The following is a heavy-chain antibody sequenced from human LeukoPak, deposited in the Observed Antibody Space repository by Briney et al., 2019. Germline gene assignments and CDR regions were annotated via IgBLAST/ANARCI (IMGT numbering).Heavy chain of an antibody. CDR3: ARDVGRTYDLDY. Sequence: ASVKVSCKASGYTFTSYGISWVRQAPGQGLEWMGWISAYNGNTDYAQSLQGRVTMTIDTSTSTVYMELRSLRSDDTAVYYCARDVGRTYDLDYWGQGTLVTVSS. CDR1: GYTFTSYG. J-gene: IGHJ4*02. CDR2: ISAYNGNT. V-gene: IGHV1-18*01. D-gene: IGHD3-16*01.